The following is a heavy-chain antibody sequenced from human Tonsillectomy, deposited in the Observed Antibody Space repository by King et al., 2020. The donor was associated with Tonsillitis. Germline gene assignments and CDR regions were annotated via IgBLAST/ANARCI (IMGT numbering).Heavy chain of an antibody. CDR1: GFSFSSYA. CDR2: LSGSGGST. Sequence: VQLVESGGDLVQPGGSLRLSCAASGFSFSSYAMSWVRQAPGTGLEWVSSLSGSGGSTNYADSVKGRFTISRDNSENTLDLQMNNLRAEDTAMYYCAKESTVTRAFEYWGQGTLVTVSS. J-gene: IGHJ4*02. CDR3: AKESTVTRAFEY. V-gene: IGHV3-23*04. D-gene: IGHD4-17*01.